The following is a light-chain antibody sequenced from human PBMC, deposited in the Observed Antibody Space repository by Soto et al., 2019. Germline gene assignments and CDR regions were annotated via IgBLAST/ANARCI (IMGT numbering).Light chain of an antibody. V-gene: IGKV1-39*01. CDR1: QSIDIY. CDR2: AAS. CDR3: QHYNSYSEA. J-gene: IGKJ1*01. Sequence: DIQMTQSPSSLSASVGDRVTISCRASQSIDIYLNWYQQRPNEAPKLLIYAASSLQSGVPPRFSGRGSGTDFTLIINSLLPEDFATYYCQHYNSYSEAFGQGTKVELK.